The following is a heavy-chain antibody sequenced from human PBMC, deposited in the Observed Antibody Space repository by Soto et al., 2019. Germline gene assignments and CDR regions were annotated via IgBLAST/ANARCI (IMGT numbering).Heavy chain of an antibody. V-gene: IGHV3-30*19. CDR3: ARDAVYYGSGSYFDY. J-gene: IGHJ4*02. Sequence: QVQLVESGGGVVQPGRSLRLSCAASGFTFSSYGMHWVRQAPGKGLEWVAVISYDGSNKYYADSVKGRFTISRDNSKNTLYLQMNSLRAEDTAVYYCARDAVYYGSGSYFDYWGQGTLVTVSS. D-gene: IGHD3-10*01. CDR2: ISYDGSNK. CDR1: GFTFSSYG.